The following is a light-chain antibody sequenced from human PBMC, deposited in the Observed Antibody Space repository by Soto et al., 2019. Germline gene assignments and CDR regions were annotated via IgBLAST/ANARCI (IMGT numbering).Light chain of an antibody. CDR3: SSYTTTSTLV. V-gene: IGLV2-14*01. Sequence: QSALTQPRSVSGSPGQSVTISCTGTSSDVGVSRSVSWYQQHPGKAPKLIISEVRNRPSGISYRFTGSKSGNTASLTISGLQAEDEADYYCSSYTTTSTLVFGGGTKVTVL. J-gene: IGLJ3*02. CDR1: SSDVGVSRS. CDR2: EVR.